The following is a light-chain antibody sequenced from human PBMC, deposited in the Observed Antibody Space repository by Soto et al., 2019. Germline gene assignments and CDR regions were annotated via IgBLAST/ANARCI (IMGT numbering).Light chain of an antibody. CDR3: SSYTSSSTRV. J-gene: IGLJ1*01. Sequence: QSVLTQPAAVFGSPGQSITFSCTGTSSDVGAYVYVSWYQQDPDKAPKLMIYEVSNRPSRISNRFSGSKSVNTPTLPLSGLQADDEADYYCSSYTSSSTRVFGTGTKVTVL. CDR1: SSDVGAYVY. V-gene: IGLV2-14*03. CDR2: EVS.